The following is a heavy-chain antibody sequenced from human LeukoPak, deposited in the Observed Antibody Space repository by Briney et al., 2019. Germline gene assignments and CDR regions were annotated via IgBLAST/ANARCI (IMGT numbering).Heavy chain of an antibody. V-gene: IGHV3-7*01. Sequence: GSLRLSCAASGFTFSSYWMTWVRQAPGKGLEWVANIKEDGGEGYYVDSVKGRFTVSRDNAKNSLYLQLTSLRAEDTAVYYCATRYCTISACRASSYKSFDVWGEGATVTVSS. D-gene: IGHD2-8*01. CDR1: GFTFSSYW. CDR2: IKEDGGEG. J-gene: IGHJ6*04. CDR3: ATRYCTISACRASSYKSFDV.